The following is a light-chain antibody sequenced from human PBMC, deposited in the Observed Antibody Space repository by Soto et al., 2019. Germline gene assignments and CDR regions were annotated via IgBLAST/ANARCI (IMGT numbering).Light chain of an antibody. CDR1: QSISSW. V-gene: IGKV1-5*03. Sequence: DIQMTQSHSTLSASVGDRVTITCRASQSISSWLAWYQQKPGKAPNLLIYMASTLESGVPSRFSGSGSGTEFTLTITSLQPDDFATYYCQQYNVYSPTFGQGTKVDIK. CDR2: MAS. CDR3: QQYNVYSPT. J-gene: IGKJ1*01.